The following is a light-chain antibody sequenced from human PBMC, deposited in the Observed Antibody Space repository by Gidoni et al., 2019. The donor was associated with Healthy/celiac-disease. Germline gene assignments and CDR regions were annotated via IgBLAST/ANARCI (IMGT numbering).Light chain of an antibody. V-gene: IGLV3-1*01. Sequence: SYELTQPPSVSVSPGQTASITCSGDKLGDKYACWYQQKPGQSPVLVIYQDSKRPSGLPERFSGSNSGNTATLTISGTQAMDEADYYCQAWDSSTAVFGGGTKLT. CDR3: QAWDSSTAV. CDR1: KLGDKY. CDR2: QDS. J-gene: IGLJ2*01.